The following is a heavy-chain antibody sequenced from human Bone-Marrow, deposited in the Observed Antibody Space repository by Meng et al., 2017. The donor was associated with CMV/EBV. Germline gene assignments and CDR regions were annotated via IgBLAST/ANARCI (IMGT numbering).Heavy chain of an antibody. Sequence: GESLKISCAASGFSFSAYAMNWVRQAPGKGLEWVSSISSTGTYIYYAESVKGRFTISRDNAKNSLYLQMNSLRAEDTAVYYCAKDYCSSTSCYIVYWGQGTLVTVSS. CDR1: GFSFSAYA. D-gene: IGHD2-2*01. CDR3: AKDYCSSTSCYIVY. CDR2: ISSTGTYI. J-gene: IGHJ4*02. V-gene: IGHV3-21*01.